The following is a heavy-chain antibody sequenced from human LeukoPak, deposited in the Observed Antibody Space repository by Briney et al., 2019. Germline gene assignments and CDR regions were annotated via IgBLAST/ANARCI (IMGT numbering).Heavy chain of an antibody. Sequence: PGGSLRLSCAASGFTFSSYSMNWVRQAPGKGLEWVSSISSSSSYIYYADSVKGRFTISRDNAKNSLYLQMNSLRAEDTAVYYCARVLAGRLVYYYDSSGSGVFDYWGQGTLVTVSS. J-gene: IGHJ4*02. CDR3: ARVLAGRLVYYYDSSGSGVFDY. CDR1: GFTFSSYS. V-gene: IGHV3-21*01. CDR2: ISSSSSYI. D-gene: IGHD3-22*01.